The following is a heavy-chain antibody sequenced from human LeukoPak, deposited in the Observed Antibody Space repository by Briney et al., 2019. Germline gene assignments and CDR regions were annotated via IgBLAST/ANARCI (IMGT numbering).Heavy chain of an antibody. V-gene: IGHV3-7*03. J-gene: IGHJ4*02. CDR2: IKQDGSEK. Sequence: GGSLRLSCAASGFNFNNYWMTWARQAPGKGLEWVANIKQDGSEKYFADSVKGRSTISRDNAKNSLYLQMNSLRAEDTAVYYCAGGRGGEYWGQGTLVTVSS. D-gene: IGHD3-10*01. CDR1: GFNFNNYW. CDR3: AGGRGGEY.